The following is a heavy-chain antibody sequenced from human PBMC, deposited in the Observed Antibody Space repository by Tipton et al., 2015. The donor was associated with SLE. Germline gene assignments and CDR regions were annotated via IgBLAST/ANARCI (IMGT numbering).Heavy chain of an antibody. CDR1: GFNYSSYS. V-gene: IGHV3-21*01. CDR3: VRGGGSKDFWLGH. J-gene: IGHJ4*02. CDR2: ISSSRSYI. Sequence: SLRLSCAASGFNYSSYSMNWVRQAPGKGLEWVSSISSSRSYIYYADSVKGRFTISRENAKNSLYLQMNSLRAEDTAVYYCVRGGGSKDFWLGHWGQGTLVTVSS. D-gene: IGHD3-3*01.